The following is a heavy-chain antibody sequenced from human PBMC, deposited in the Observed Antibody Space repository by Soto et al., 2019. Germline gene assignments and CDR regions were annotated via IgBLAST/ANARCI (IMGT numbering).Heavy chain of an antibody. CDR2: ISAYNGNT. CDR1: GYSFTSYG. CDR3: ARVDYDILTGYYATYFDY. Sequence: ASVKVSCKASGYSFTSYGINRVRQAPGQGLEWMGWISAYNGNTNYAQNLQGRVTMTTDTSTSTAYMELRSLRSDDTAVYYCARVDYDILTGYYATYFDYWGQGNLVTVSS. J-gene: IGHJ4*02. V-gene: IGHV1-18*04. D-gene: IGHD3-9*01.